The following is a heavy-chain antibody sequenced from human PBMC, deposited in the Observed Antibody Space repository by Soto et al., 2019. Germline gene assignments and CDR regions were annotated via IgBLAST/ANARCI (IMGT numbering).Heavy chain of an antibody. CDR2: FIPIFGTP. D-gene: IGHD3-22*01. V-gene: IGHV1-69*01. Sequence: HVQLVQSGSEMKKPGSSVRVSCKASGDSFRSYSLSWVRQAPGQGLEWIGGFIPIFGTPNYAQKFQGRLTISADESTSTVSMDLSSLRSEDPAVYYCAWARGVVDNYYYYGMDVWGQGTTVTVSS. CDR3: AWARGVVDNYYYYGMDV. J-gene: IGHJ6*02. CDR1: GDSFRSYS.